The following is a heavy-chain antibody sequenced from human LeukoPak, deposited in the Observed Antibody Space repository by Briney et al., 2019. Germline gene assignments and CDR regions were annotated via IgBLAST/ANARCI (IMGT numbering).Heavy chain of an antibody. CDR1: GGSFSGYY. Sequence: SETLSLTCAVYGGSFSGYYWSWIRQPPGKGLEWIGEINHSGSTNYNPSLKSRVTISVDTSKNQFSLKLSSVTAADTAVYYCARHLRSGSYLVPRAPRAFYAFDIWGQGTMVTVSS. CDR3: ARHLRSGSYLVPRAPRAFYAFDI. D-gene: IGHD1-26*01. J-gene: IGHJ3*02. V-gene: IGHV4-34*01. CDR2: INHSGST.